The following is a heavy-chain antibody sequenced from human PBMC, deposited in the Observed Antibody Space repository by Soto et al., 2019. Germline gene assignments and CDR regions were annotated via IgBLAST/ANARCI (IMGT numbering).Heavy chain of an antibody. Sequence: QLQLQESGPGLVKPSETLSLTCTVSGGSISSSSYYWGWLRQPPGKGLEWIGSIYYSGSTYYNPSPKSRVTISVDTSKNQFSLKLSSVTAADTAVYYCARHPQGIVTGYDYWFDPWGQGTLVTVSS. D-gene: IGHD3-9*01. CDR1: GGSISSSSYY. CDR2: IYYSGST. J-gene: IGHJ5*02. CDR3: ARHPQGIVTGYDYWFDP. V-gene: IGHV4-39*01.